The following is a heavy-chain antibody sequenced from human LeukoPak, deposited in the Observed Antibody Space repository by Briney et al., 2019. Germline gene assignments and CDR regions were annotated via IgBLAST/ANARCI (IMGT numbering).Heavy chain of an antibody. CDR3: ARSTTVTNFDY. CDR1: GFTFSSYE. CDR2: ISSSGSAI. Sequence: PGGSLRLSCAASGFTFSSYEMNWVRQAPGKGLEWVSCISSSGSAIYYADSVKGRFTISRDNAKNSLYLQMNSLRAEDTAVYYCARSTTVTNFDYWGQGTLVTASS. D-gene: IGHD4-17*01. V-gene: IGHV3-48*03. J-gene: IGHJ4*02.